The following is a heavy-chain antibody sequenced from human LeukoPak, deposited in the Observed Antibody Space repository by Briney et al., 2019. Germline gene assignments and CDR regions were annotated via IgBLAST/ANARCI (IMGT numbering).Heavy chain of an antibody. CDR1: GFTFIGTY. Sequence: GASVKVSCKTGGFTFIGTYLHWVRQAPGQGLEWMGMINPNGGHTDYAQNFQDRVTMTRDMSTSTVYMELSSLRSEDTAVFYCARSKDNRGYDVRHLGYWGQGTLVTVSS. CDR3: ARSKDNRGYDVRHLGY. D-gene: IGHD2-2*01. V-gene: IGHV1-46*01. CDR2: INPNGGHT. J-gene: IGHJ4*02.